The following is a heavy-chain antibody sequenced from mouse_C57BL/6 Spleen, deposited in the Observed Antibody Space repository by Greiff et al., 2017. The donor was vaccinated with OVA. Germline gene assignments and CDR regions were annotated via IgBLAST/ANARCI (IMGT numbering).Heavy chain of an antibody. CDR1: GFTFSSYG. Sequence: DVKLVESGGDLVKPGGSLKLSCAASGFTFSSYGMSWVRQTPDKRLEWVATISSGGSYTYYPDSVKGRFTISRDNAKNTLYLQMSSLKSEDTAMYYCAGDYVYAMDYWGQGTSVTVSS. V-gene: IGHV5-6*02. D-gene: IGHD2-13*01. J-gene: IGHJ4*01. CDR2: ISSGGSYT. CDR3: AGDYVYAMDY.